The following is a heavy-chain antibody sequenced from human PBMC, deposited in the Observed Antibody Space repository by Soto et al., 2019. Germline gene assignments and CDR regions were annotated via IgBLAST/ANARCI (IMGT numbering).Heavy chain of an antibody. CDR2: IYYSGST. Sequence: QVQLQESGPGLVKPSETLSLTCTVSGGSVSSGSYYWSWIRQPPGKGLEWIGYIYYSGSTNYNPCLKGRVTISIATYKNQFSLKLSSVTAADTAVYYCARESGYDSPYWGQGTLVTVSS. V-gene: IGHV4-61*01. CDR1: GGSVSSGSYY. CDR3: ARESGYDSPY. D-gene: IGHD5-12*01. J-gene: IGHJ4*02.